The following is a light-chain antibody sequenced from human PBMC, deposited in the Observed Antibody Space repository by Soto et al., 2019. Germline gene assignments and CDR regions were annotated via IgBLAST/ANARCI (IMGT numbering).Light chain of an antibody. CDR3: QQRSNWLHT. CDR1: QSVSSY. CDR2: DAS. Sequence: EIVLTQSPATLSLSPGERATLSCRASQSVSSYLAWYQQKPGQAPRLLIYDASNRATGIPARFSGSGSGTDFTLTISSLEPEDFAVYYCQQRSNWLHTLGQGTKLEIK. V-gene: IGKV3-11*01. J-gene: IGKJ2*01.